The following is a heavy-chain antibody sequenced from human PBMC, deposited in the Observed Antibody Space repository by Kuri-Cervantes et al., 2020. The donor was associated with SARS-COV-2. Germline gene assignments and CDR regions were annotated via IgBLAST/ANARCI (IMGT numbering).Heavy chain of an antibody. V-gene: IGHV3-74*01. CDR2: INPDGSYT. CDR3: ARVYWNDHGMDV. J-gene: IGHJ6*02. D-gene: IGHD1-1*01. CDR1: GFTFSGHW. Sequence: GESLKISCAASGFTFSGHWIHWVRQAPGKGLVWVSRINPDGSYTNNADSVKGRFTISRDNSKNTLYLQMESLRAEDTAVYYCARVYWNDHGMDVWGQGTTVTVSS.